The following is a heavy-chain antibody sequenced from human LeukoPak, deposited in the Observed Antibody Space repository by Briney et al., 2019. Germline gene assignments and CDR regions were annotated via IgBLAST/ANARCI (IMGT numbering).Heavy chain of an antibody. J-gene: IGHJ5*02. CDR3: ANAQGSGILTGYTNWFDP. CDR2: ISGSGGST. Sequence: GGSLRLSCAASGFTFSSYAMSWVRQAPGKGLEWVSAISGSGGSTYYADSVKGRFTISRDNSKNTLYLQMDSLRAEDTAVYYCANAQGSGILTGYTNWFDPWGQGTLVTVSS. V-gene: IGHV3-23*01. CDR1: GFTFSSYA. D-gene: IGHD3-9*01.